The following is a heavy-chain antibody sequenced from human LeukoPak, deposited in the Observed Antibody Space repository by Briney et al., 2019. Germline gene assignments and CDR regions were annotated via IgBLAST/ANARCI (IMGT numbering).Heavy chain of an antibody. CDR3: ARQGYADFSPRPFDY. V-gene: IGHV4-39*01. J-gene: IGHJ4*02. D-gene: IGHD4-17*01. CDR1: GGSISNSGYY. Sequence: SETLSLTCTVPGGSISNSGYYWGWIRQPPGKGLEWIGSVYYSGNTNYNPSLKNRVTISVDTSKNQFSLKLRSVTAADTAVFYCARQGYADFSPRPFDYWGQGTLVTVSS. CDR2: VYYSGNT.